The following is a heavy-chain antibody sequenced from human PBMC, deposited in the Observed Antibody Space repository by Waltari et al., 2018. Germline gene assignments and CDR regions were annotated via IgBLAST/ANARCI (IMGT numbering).Heavy chain of an antibody. V-gene: IGHV5-51*03. Sequence: EVQLVQSGAEVKKPGESLKISCKGSGYSFTSYWIGWVRQMPGKGLEWMGIIYACDSYTRYSPSFQGQFTISADKSISTAYLQWSSLKASDTAMYYCARRLVVPAAGWFDPWGQGTLVTVSS. D-gene: IGHD2-2*01. CDR3: ARRLVVPAAGWFDP. J-gene: IGHJ5*02. CDR2: IYACDSYT. CDR1: GYSFTSYW.